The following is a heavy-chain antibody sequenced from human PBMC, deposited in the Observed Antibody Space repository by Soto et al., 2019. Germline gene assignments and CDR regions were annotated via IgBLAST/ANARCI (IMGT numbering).Heavy chain of an antibody. CDR2: IYYSGST. D-gene: IGHD3-16*01. V-gene: IGHV4-31*03. CDR3: ARDSPKYYDYVWGSPV. CDR1: GGSISSGGYY. J-gene: IGHJ6*02. Sequence: SETLSLTCTVSGGSISSGGYYWSWIRQHPGKGLEWIGYIYYSGSTYYNPSLKGRVTISVDTSKNQFSLKLSSVTAADTAVYYCARDSPKYYDYVWGSPVWGQGTTVTVSS.